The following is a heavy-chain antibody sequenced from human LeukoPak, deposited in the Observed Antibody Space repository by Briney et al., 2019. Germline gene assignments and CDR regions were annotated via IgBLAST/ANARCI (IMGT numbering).Heavy chain of an antibody. CDR3: ARETPRRGETRDGYR. J-gene: IGHJ4*02. CDR1: GFTFKKYW. V-gene: IGHV3-7*01. D-gene: IGHD5-24*01. CDR2: IKEDGSET. Sequence: GGSLRLSCAASGFTFKKYWMNWVRQVPGKGLECLANIKEDGSETYYADSVKGRFTFSRDNPKNLLFLQINSLRVEDTAVYYCARETPRRGETRDGYRWGQGTLVTVSS.